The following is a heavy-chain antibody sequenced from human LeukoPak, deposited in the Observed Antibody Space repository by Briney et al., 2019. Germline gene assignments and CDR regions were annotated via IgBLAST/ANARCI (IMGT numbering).Heavy chain of an antibody. CDR2: ISYDESNK. V-gene: IGHV3-30-3*01. D-gene: IGHD6-25*01. Sequence: GGSLRLSCAASGFTFSSYAMHWVRQAPGKGLEWVVVISYDESNKYYADSVKGRFTISRDNSKNTLYLQMNSLRADDTAVYYCARFAAGGSYYYYMDVWGKGTTVTVSS. J-gene: IGHJ6*03. CDR1: GFTFSSYA. CDR3: ARFAAGGSYYYYMDV.